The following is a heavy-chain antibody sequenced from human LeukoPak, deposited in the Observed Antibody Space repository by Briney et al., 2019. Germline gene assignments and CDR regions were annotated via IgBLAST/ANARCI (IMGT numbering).Heavy chain of an antibody. CDR3: AKARIGATSDFDY. D-gene: IGHD3-16*01. J-gene: IGHJ4*02. V-gene: IGHV3-30*18. Sequence: GGSLRLSCAASGFTFSSYGMHWVRQAPGKGLEWVALTSNGGSNKYYGDSVKGRCTISRDNSKNTLYLQMNSLRADDTAVYYCAKARIGATSDFDYWGQGTLVTVSS. CDR2: TSNGGSNK. CDR1: GFTFSSYG.